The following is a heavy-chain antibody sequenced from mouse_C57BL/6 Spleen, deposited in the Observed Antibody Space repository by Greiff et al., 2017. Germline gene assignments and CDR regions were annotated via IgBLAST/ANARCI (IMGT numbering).Heavy chain of an antibody. CDR2: IYPGDGDT. V-gene: IGHV1-82*01. CDR3: ARPYDDYGYAMDY. CDR1: GYAFSSSW. D-gene: IGHD2-4*01. Sequence: QVQLQQSGPELVKPGASVKLSCKASGYAFSSSWMNWVKQRPGKGLEWIGRIYPGDGDTKYNGKFKGKATLTADKSSSTAYMQLSSLTSEDSAVYFCARPYDDYGYAMDYWGQGTSVTVSS. J-gene: IGHJ4*01.